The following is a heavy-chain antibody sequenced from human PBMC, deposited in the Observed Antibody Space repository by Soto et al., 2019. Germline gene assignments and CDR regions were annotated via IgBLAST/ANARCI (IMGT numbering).Heavy chain of an antibody. V-gene: IGHV3-48*02. Sequence: PREPLRLACAASAGTFRSYSMNWVRQAPGKGLEWVSYISSSSSTIYYEDSVKGRFTISRDNAKNSLYLQMNSLRDEDTAVYYCARVPSVAGPFDYWGQGTLVTVSS. CDR2: ISSSSSTI. D-gene: IGHD6-19*01. CDR3: ARVPSVAGPFDY. J-gene: IGHJ4*02. CDR1: AGTFRSYS.